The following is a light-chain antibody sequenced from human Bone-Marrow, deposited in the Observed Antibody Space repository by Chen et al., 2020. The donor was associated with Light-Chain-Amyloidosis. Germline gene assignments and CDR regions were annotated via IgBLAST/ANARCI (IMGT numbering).Light chain of an antibody. V-gene: IGLV3-25*03. CDR2: IDT. Sequence: SYELTQPPSVSVSPGQTARITCSGDALPTKYASWYKQKPGQAPVLVIHIDTERPSGISERFSGASSGTTATLTISGVQAEDEADYHCQSADSSGTYEVIFGGGTKLTVL. CDR3: QSADSSGTYEVI. CDR1: ALPTKY. J-gene: IGLJ2*01.